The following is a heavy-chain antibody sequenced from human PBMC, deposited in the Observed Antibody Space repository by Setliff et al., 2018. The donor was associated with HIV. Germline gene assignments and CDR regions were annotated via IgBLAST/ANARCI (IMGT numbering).Heavy chain of an antibody. CDR1: GGSITTNNW. Sequence: TLSLTRTVAGGSITTNNWWSWVRQSPGKGLEWIGEIFHSGSANYNPSLKSRVTISVDMSKNHFSLKLSSVTAADTAVYYCARSHYGMMGNWYFDLWGRGTLVTVSS. V-gene: IGHV4-4*02. CDR2: IFHSGSA. J-gene: IGHJ2*01. D-gene: IGHD3-10*01. CDR3: ARSHYGMMGNWYFDL.